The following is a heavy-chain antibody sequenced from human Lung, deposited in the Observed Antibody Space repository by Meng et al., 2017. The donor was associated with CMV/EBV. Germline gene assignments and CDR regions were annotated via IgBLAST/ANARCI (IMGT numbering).Heavy chain of an antibody. Sequence: XXXLTXXVYGGSFSGYYWSWIRQPPGKGLEWIGEINHSGSTNYNPSLKSRVTISVDTSKNQFSLKLSSVTAADTAVYYCASIAAAGDTPFDYWGQGTVVTVSS. CDR1: GGSFSGYY. V-gene: IGHV4-34*01. J-gene: IGHJ4*02. CDR3: ASIAAAGDTPFDY. D-gene: IGHD6-13*01. CDR2: INHSGST.